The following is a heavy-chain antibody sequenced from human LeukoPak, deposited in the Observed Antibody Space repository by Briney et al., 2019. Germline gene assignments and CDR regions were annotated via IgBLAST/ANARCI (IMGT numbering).Heavy chain of an antibody. J-gene: IGHJ4*02. CDR2: IYYSGST. CDR1: GGSISSTNW. V-gene: IGHV4-4*02. D-gene: IGHD6-13*01. CDR3: ARQKIAAAGTRGFDY. Sequence: PSETLSLTCAVSGGSISSTNWWSWVRQPPGKGLEWIGYIYYSGSTNYNPSLKSRVTISVDTSKNQFSLKLSSVTAADTAVYYCARQKIAAAGTRGFDYWGQGTLVTVSS.